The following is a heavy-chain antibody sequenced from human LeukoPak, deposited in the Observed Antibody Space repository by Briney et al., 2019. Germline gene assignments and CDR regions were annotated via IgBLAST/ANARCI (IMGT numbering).Heavy chain of an antibody. V-gene: IGHV3-30*03. J-gene: IGHJ6*02. CDR1: GFTFTCCG. CDR3: ARAGIAAVGTKYYYSGMDV. CDR2: ISSSDGNSK. Sequence: PGGSLRLSCATSGFTFTCCGMHWVRQASGKGLEWVAAISSSDGNSKYYADSVKGRFTISRDNSKNTLFLQMNSLRAEDTAVYYCARAGIAAVGTKYYYSGMDVWGQGTTVTVSS. D-gene: IGHD6-13*01.